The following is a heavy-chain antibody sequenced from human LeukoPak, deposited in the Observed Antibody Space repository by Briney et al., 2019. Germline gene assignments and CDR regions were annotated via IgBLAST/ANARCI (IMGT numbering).Heavy chain of an antibody. J-gene: IGHJ4*02. Sequence: SETLSLTCAVYGGSFSGYYWSWIRQPPGKALEWIGEINLTGRTNYNPSLKSRVTISVDTSKYQFSLKLSSVTAADTAVYYCARDKLGYCSSTSCATRGFDYWGQGTLVTVSS. CDR1: GGSFSGYY. D-gene: IGHD2-2*01. CDR3: ARDKLGYCSSTSCATRGFDY. V-gene: IGHV4-34*01. CDR2: INLTGRT.